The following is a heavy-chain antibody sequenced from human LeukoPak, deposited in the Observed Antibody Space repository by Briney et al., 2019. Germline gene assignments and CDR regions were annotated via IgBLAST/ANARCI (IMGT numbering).Heavy chain of an antibody. D-gene: IGHD1-26*01. CDR3: AREGLGSYSDAFDI. CDR2: ISSSGSMI. CDR1: GFTFSSYE. V-gene: IGHV3-48*03. J-gene: IGHJ3*02. Sequence: GGSLRLSCAASGFTFSSYEMNWVRQAPGKGLEWVSYISSSGSMIYYADSVKGRFTMSRDNAKNSLYLQMNSLRAEDTAVYYCAREGLGSYSDAFDIWGQGTMATVSS.